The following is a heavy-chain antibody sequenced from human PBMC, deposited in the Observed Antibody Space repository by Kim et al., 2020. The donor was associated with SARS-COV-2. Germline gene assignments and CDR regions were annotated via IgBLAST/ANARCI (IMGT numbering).Heavy chain of an antibody. D-gene: IGHD6-13*01. CDR2: LSRSGGTT. CDR3: AKELPSSSWSYAMDV. V-gene: IGHV3-23*01. J-gene: IGHJ6*02. CDR1: GLTFGSYD. Sequence: GGSLRLSCAVSGLTFGSYDMSWVRQAPGKGLAWVSTLSRSGGTTYYADSVKGRFTISRDNSKNTLYLQMNSLRPADTAVYYCAKELPSSSWSYAMDVWG.